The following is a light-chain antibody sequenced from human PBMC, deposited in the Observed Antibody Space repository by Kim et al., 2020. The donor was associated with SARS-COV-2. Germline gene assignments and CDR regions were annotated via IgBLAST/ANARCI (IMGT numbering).Light chain of an antibody. Sequence: ALGQTVTITCQGDSLRNYYASWYQQKPGQAPLLVIYGKNNRPSGIPDRFSGSISGNTASLTITGAQAEDEADYYCKSRDSSGDLWVFGGGTQLTVL. V-gene: IGLV3-19*01. CDR1: SLRNYY. CDR3: KSRDSSGDLWV. J-gene: IGLJ3*02. CDR2: GKN.